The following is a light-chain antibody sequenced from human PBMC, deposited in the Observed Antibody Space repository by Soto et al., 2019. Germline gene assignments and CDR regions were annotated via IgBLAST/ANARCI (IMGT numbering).Light chain of an antibody. Sequence: EIVMTQSSATLSVSPGERVTLSCRASQSVSSNLAWYQQNPGQAPRLLIYGASTRATGIPGRFSGSGSGTDFTLTIVSLQSEDFAVYYCQQYNSWPSFTFGQGTRLEIK. J-gene: IGKJ5*01. CDR3: QQYNSWPSFT. V-gene: IGKV3-15*01. CDR1: QSVSSN. CDR2: GAS.